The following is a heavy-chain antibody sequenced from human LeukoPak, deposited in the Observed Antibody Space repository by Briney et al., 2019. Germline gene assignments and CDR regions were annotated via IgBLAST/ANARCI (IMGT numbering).Heavy chain of an antibody. CDR2: IYYSGST. V-gene: IGHV4-34*09. CDR1: GGSFSGYY. D-gene: IGHD3-22*01. J-gene: IGHJ3*02. CDR3: ARVSYYYDSSGYYYGGNAFDI. Sequence: PSETLSLTCAVYGGSFSGYYWSWIRQPPGKGLEWIGYIYYSGSTYYNPSLKSRVTISVDTSKNQFSLKLSSVTAADTAVYYCARVSYYYDSSGYYYGGNAFDIWGQGTMVTVSS.